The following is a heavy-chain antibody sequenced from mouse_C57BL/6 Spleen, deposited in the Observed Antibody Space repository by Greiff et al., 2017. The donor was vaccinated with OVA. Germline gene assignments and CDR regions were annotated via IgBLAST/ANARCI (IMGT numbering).Heavy chain of an antibody. D-gene: IGHD1-1*01. CDR1: GYTFTDYY. J-gene: IGHJ3*01. V-gene: IGHV1-26*01. CDR2: INPNNGGT. Sequence: VQLQQSGPELVKPGASVKISCKASGYTFTDYYMNWVKQSHGKSLEWIGDINPNNGGTSYNQKFKGKATLTVDKSSSTAYMELRSLTSEDSAVYYCARITTVVAPGWFAYWGQGTLVTVSA. CDR3: ARITTVVAPGWFAY.